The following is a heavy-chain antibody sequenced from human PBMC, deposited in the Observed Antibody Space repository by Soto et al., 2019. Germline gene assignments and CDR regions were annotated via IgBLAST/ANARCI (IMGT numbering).Heavy chain of an antibody. D-gene: IGHD2-2*01. V-gene: IGHV1-18*01. J-gene: IGHJ6*02. Sequence: GASVKVSCKASGYTFTSYGISWVRQAPGQELEWMGWISAYNGNTNYAQKLQGRVTMTTDTSTSTAYMELRSLRSDDTAVYYCARDIVVVPAATPYGMDVWGQGTTVTAP. CDR2: ISAYNGNT. CDR1: GYTFTSYG. CDR3: ARDIVVVPAATPYGMDV.